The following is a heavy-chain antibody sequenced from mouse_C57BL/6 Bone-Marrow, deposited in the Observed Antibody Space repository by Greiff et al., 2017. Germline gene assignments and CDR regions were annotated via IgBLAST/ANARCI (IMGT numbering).Heavy chain of an antibody. CDR2: ISDGGSYT. CDR1: GFTFSSYA. CDR3: ASSLAY. Sequence: EVMLVESGGGLVKPGGSLKLSCAASGFTFSSYAMSWVRQTPEKRLEWVATISDGGSYTYYPDNVKGRFTISRDNAKNNLYLQRSHLKSEDTAMYYCASSLAYWGQGTLVTVSA. J-gene: IGHJ3*01. V-gene: IGHV5-4*03.